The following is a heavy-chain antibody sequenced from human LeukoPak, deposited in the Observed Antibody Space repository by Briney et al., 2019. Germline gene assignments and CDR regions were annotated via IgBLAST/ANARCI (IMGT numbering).Heavy chain of an antibody. Sequence: GESLEISLEASGFPFSRYSMNWVRPASGKGMERVSSISSSRCSIYYADSVKSRFTISRDNAKNSLYLQMNSLRDEDTAVYYCARSDYCSSTSCYSRAFDYWGQGTLVTVSS. V-gene: IGHV3-21*01. D-gene: IGHD2-2*01. J-gene: IGHJ4*02. CDR3: ARSDYCSSTSCYSRAFDY. CDR1: GFPFSRYS. CDR2: ISSSRCSI.